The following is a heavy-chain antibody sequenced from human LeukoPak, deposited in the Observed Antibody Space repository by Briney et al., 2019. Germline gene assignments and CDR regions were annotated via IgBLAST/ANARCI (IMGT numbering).Heavy chain of an antibody. V-gene: IGHV3-74*01. CDR1: GFTFSAFW. D-gene: IGHD3-22*01. CDR3: ARGLVHDTSGYYSDY. Sequence: GGSLRLSCAASGFTFSAFWMHWVRQAPGKGLVWVSRINSDGSSTTYADSVKGRFTVSRDNAKNTLCLQMDSLRAEDSAVYYCARGLVHDTSGYYSDYWGQGILVTVSS. J-gene: IGHJ4*02. CDR2: INSDGSST.